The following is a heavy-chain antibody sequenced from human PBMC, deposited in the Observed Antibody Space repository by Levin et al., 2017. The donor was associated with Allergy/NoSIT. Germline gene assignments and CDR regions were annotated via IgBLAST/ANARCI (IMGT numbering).Heavy chain of an antibody. CDR2: ITTDSTTL. J-gene: IGHJ4*02. D-gene: IGHD1-1*01. CDR3: ARDRSNWKDFDF. CDR1: GFTFSYYG. Sequence: GESLKISCAASGFTFSYYGMNWVRQAPGKGLEWVSYITTDSTTLYYADSVKGRFTISRDNARNSLYLQMNNLRDEDTAVYYCARDRSNWKDFDFWGQGTLVTVSS. V-gene: IGHV3-48*02.